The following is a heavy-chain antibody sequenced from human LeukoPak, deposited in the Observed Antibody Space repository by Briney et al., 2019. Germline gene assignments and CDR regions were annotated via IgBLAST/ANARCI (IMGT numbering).Heavy chain of an antibody. CDR2: MKQDGSEK. J-gene: IGHJ4*02. Sequence: GGSLRLSCAASGFTLSSDWMSWVRQAPGKGLEWVANMKQDGSEKNYVDSVKGRFTISRDNAENSLHLQMNSLRAEDTAVYYCARDFNYYDSSVNYFDYWGQGTLVTVSS. CDR3: ARDFNYYDSSVNYFDY. V-gene: IGHV3-7*01. D-gene: IGHD3-22*01. CDR1: GFTLSSDW.